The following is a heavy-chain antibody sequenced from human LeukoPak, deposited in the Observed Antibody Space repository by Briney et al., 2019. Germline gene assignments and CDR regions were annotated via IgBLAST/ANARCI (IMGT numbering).Heavy chain of an antibody. D-gene: IGHD4-11*01. Sequence: SETLSLTCAVYGGSFSGYYWSWIRQPPGKGLEWIGYIYYSGNTNYNPSLKSRVTISVDTSKNQFSLKLSSVTAADTAVYYCARGTTGDYWGQGTLVTVSS. CDR3: ARGTTGDY. CDR1: GGSFSGYY. J-gene: IGHJ4*02. CDR2: IYYSGNT. V-gene: IGHV4-59*12.